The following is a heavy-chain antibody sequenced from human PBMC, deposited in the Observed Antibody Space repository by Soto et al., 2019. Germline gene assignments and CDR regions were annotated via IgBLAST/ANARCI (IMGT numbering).Heavy chain of an antibody. D-gene: IGHD6-6*01. CDR1: GGSFSGYY. CDR2: VNHSGST. CDR3: ARGRIAARFLYLSRDFGMDV. Sequence: QVQLQQWGAGLLKPSETLSLTCAVYGGSFSGYYWSWIRQPPGKGLGWIGEVNHSGSTNYNPSLKSRVTIAVDTSKHQFSLKLSSVTAADTAVYYCARGRIAARFLYLSRDFGMDVWGQGTTVTVSS. V-gene: IGHV4-34*01. J-gene: IGHJ6*02.